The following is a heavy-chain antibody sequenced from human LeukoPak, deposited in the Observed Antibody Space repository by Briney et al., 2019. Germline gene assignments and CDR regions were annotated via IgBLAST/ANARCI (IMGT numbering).Heavy chain of an antibody. D-gene: IGHD3-10*01. CDR3: ARGRGDPISMVRGVFIDY. CDR1: GGSISSYY. J-gene: IGHJ4*02. V-gene: IGHV4-59*01. Sequence: SETLSLTCTVSGGSISSYYWSWIRQPPGKGLEWIGYIYYSGSTNYDPSLKSRVTISVDTSKNQFSLKLSSVTAADTAVYCCARGRGDPISMVRGVFIDYWGQGTLVTVSS. CDR2: IYYSGST.